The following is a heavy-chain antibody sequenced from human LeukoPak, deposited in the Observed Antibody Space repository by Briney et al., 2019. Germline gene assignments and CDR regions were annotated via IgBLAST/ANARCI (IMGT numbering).Heavy chain of an antibody. J-gene: IGHJ4*02. Sequence: SQTLSLTCTVSGGSISSGSYYWSWIRQPAGKGLEWIGRIYTSGSTNYNPSLKSRVTISVDTSKNQFSLKLSSVTAADTAVYYCARGRWLQGLDHWGQGTLVTVSS. CDR1: GGSISSGSYY. CDR2: IYTSGST. CDR3: ARGRWLQGLDH. V-gene: IGHV4-61*02. D-gene: IGHD5-24*01.